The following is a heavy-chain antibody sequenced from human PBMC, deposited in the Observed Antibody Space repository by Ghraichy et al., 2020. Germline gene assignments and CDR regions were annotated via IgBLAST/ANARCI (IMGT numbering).Heavy chain of an antibody. CDR1: GGSISSYY. V-gene: IGHV4-59*08. J-gene: IGHJ6*03. CDR3: ARQGRDYYGSGSYYPAYYYYYMDV. CDR2: IYYSGST. D-gene: IGHD3-10*01. Sequence: SETLSLTCTVSGGSISSYYWSWIRQPPGKGLEWIGYIYYSGSTNYNPSLKSRVTISVDTSKNQFSLKLSSVTAADTAVYYCARQGRDYYGSGSYYPAYYYYYMDVWGKGTTVTVSS.